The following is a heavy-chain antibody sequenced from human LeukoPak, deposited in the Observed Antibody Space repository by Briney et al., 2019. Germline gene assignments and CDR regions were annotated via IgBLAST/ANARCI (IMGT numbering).Heavy chain of an antibody. CDR2: INHLGTT. CDR3: AIGQRLRYYYDRSAFDV. J-gene: IGHJ3*01. D-gene: IGHD3-22*01. CDR1: GGSLSGYY. Sequence: SETLSLTCGVSGGSLSGYYWSWVRQSPGKGLEWIGEINHLGTTNYNPSLKSRVTISEDTSENQFSLKLSSVTVAGTAVYYCAIGQRLRYYYDRSAFDVWGHGTMVTVSS. V-gene: IGHV4-34*01.